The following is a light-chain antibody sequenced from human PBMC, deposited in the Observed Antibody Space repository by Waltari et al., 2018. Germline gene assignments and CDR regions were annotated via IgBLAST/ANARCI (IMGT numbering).Light chain of an antibody. CDR1: HGITNY. CDR2: GAS. Sequence: DIRMTQSPPSLSAFVGARVTINCRASHGITNYLAWYQQKPGKGPELLIYGASTLQSGVPSRFSGSGSGTDFTLTISSLQPEDVGSYYCQDYGSAPYSFGPGTKVEI. CDR3: QDYGSAPYS. V-gene: IGKV1-27*01. J-gene: IGKJ2*03.